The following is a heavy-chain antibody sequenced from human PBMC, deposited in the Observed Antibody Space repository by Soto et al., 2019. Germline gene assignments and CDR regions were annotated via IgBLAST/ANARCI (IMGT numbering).Heavy chain of an antibody. CDR1: GYSFTSYW. Sequence: GESLKISCKGSGYSFTSYWIGWVRQMPGKGLEWMGIIYPGDSDTRYSPSFQGQVTISADKSISTAYLQWSSLKAPDTAMYYCAGLRRAGYSSGWRGAEYFQHWGQGTLVTVSS. CDR3: AGLRRAGYSSGWRGAEYFQH. CDR2: IYPGDSDT. D-gene: IGHD6-19*01. V-gene: IGHV5-51*01. J-gene: IGHJ1*01.